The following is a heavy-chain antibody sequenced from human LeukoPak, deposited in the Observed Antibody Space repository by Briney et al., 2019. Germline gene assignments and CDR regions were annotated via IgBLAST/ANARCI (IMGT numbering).Heavy chain of an antibody. V-gene: IGHV4-38-2*02. CDR1: GYSISSGYY. CDR2: IYHSGST. J-gene: IGHJ1*01. D-gene: IGHD2-15*01. Sequence: SETLSLTCTVSGYSISSGYYWGWIRQPPGKGLEWIGSIYHSGSTNYNPSLKSRVTISVDTSKNQFSLKLSSVTAADTAVYYCARRLLGYCSGGSCYSGYFQHWGQGTLVTVSS. CDR3: ARRLLGYCSGGSCYSGYFQH.